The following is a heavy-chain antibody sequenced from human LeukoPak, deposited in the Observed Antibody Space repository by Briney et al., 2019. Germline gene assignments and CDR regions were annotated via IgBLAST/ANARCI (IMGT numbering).Heavy chain of an antibody. Sequence: GGSLRLSCAASGFTFDDYAMHWVRQAPGKGLEWVSLITWDGGKTYYADSVKGRFTISRDNSKNSLYLQMNSLRAEDTALYYCAKEPYFDLWGRGTLVTVSS. J-gene: IGHJ2*01. CDR1: GFTFDDYA. CDR3: AKEPYFDL. V-gene: IGHV3-43D*03. CDR2: ITWDGGKT.